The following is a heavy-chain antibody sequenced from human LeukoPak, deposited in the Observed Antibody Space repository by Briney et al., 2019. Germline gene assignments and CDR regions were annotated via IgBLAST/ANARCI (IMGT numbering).Heavy chain of an antibody. D-gene: IGHD3-22*01. Sequence: SQTLSLTCAISGDSVSSNSAAWNWIRQPPSRGLEWLGRTYYRSKWYNDYAVSVKSRITINPDTSKNQFSLQLNSVTPEDTAVYYCARASDSSGYAVIPNWFDPWGQGTLVTVSS. CDR2: TYYRSKWYN. CDR1: GDSVSSNSAA. V-gene: IGHV6-1*01. J-gene: IGHJ5*02. CDR3: ARASDSSGYAVIPNWFDP.